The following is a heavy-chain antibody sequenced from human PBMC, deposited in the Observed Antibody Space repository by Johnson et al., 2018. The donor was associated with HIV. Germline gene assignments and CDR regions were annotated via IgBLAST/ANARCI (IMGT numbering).Heavy chain of an antibody. D-gene: IGHD3-3*02. CDR3: ARGGAFHAFDI. J-gene: IGHJ3*02. Sequence: VHLVESGGGLVQPGGSLRLSCAVSGFTFSNYWMHWVRQAPGKGLVWVSRVNTDGGATIYADSVKGRFTISRDNAKNTLYLQMNSLRAEDTAMYFCARGGAFHAFDIWGHGTTVTVSS. CDR2: VNTDGGAT. V-gene: IGHV3-74*02. CDR1: GFTFSNYW.